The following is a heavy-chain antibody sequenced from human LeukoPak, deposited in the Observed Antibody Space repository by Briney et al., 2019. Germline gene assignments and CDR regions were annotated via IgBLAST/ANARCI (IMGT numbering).Heavy chain of an antibody. V-gene: IGHV4-38-2*02. J-gene: IGHJ4*02. CDR3: AVARDGYNSPFDY. CDR2: IYHSVST. Sequence: SETLSLTXTVSGYSISSGYYWGWIRQPPGKGLEWIGSIYHSVSTYYNPSLKSRVTISVDTSKNQFSLKLSSVTAADTAVYYCAVARDGYNSPFDYWGQGTLVTVSS. CDR1: GYSISSGYY. D-gene: IGHD5-24*01.